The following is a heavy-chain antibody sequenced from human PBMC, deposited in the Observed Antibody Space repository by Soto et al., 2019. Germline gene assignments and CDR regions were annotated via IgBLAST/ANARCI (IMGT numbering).Heavy chain of an antibody. J-gene: IGHJ4*02. D-gene: IGHD5-18*01. CDR1: GFTFSSYA. Sequence: GWSLRLSCAASGFTFSSYAMHLVRQAPGKGLEWVAVISYDGSNKYYADSVKGRFTISRDNSKNTLYLQMNSLRAEDTAVYYCARDRDTAMAHFEYWGEGTLVTVSS. V-gene: IGHV3-30-3*01. CDR2: ISYDGSNK. CDR3: ARDRDTAMAHFEY.